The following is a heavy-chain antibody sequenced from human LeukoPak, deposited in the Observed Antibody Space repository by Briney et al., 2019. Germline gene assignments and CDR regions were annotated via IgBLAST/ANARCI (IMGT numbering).Heavy chain of an antibody. J-gene: IGHJ2*01. CDR1: GGSISSGGYY. Sequence: PSETLSLTCTVSGGSISSGGYYWSWIRQPPGKGLEWIGYIYHSGSTYYNPSLKSRVTMSVDTSKNQFSLKLSSVTAADTAVYYCARVVREYNNSPDLWGRGTLVTVSS. V-gene: IGHV4-30-2*01. D-gene: IGHD6-6*01. CDR3: ARVVREYNNSPDL. CDR2: IYHSGST.